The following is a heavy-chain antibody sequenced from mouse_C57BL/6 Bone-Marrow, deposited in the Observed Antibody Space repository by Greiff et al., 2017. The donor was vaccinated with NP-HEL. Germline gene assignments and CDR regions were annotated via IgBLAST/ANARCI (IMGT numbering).Heavy chain of an antibody. CDR2: INPDSSTI. D-gene: IGHD1-1*01. CDR1: GIDFSRYW. J-gene: IGHJ1*03. Sequence: EVKLVESGGGLVQPGGSLKLSCAASGIDFSRYWMSWVRRAPGKGLEWIGEINPDSSTINYAPSLKDKFIISRDNAKNTLYLQMSKVRSEDTALYYCAREPFITTVPYWYFDVWGTGTTVTVSS. CDR3: AREPFITTVPYWYFDV. V-gene: IGHV4-1*01.